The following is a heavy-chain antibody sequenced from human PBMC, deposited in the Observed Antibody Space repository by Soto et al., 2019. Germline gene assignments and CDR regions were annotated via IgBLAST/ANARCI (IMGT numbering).Heavy chain of an antibody. Sequence: GGSLRLSCAASGFTYSGYGMHWVRQAPGKGLEWVAVIGHTGSFQSYGDSVKGRFTISRDNSKNTLYLQMNSLRAEDTAVYYCARDQIAVAPGVSFDIWGQGTMVTVSS. J-gene: IGHJ3*02. V-gene: IGHV3-30*02. CDR1: GFTYSGYG. CDR3: ARDQIAVAPGVSFDI. D-gene: IGHD6-19*01. CDR2: IGHTGSFQ.